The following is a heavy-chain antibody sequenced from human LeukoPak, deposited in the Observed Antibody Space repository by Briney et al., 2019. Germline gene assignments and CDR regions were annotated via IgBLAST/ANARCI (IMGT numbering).Heavy chain of an antibody. CDR1: GFTFSSYA. Sequence: GGSLRLSCAASGFTFSSYAMNWVRQAPGKGLEWVSAISGSGGSTYYADSVKGRFTISRDNSKNTLYLQMNSPRAEDTAVYYCAALSGATTFDYWGQGTLVTVSS. D-gene: IGHD1-26*01. CDR2: ISGSGGST. V-gene: IGHV3-23*01. CDR3: AALSGATTFDY. J-gene: IGHJ4*02.